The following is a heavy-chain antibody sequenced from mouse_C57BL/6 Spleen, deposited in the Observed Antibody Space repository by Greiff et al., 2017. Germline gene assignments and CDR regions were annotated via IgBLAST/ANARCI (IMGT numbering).Heavy chain of an antibody. D-gene: IGHD1-1*01. CDR1: GYTFTSYW. CDR3: ARSESLLLYYAMDY. CDR2: IYPGSGST. V-gene: IGHV1-55*01. J-gene: IGHJ4*01. Sequence: QVQLKQPGAELVKPGASVKMSCKASGYTFTSYWITWVKQRPGQGLEWIGDIYPGSGSTNYNEKFKSKATLTVDTSSSTAYMQLSSLTSEDSAVYCCARSESLLLYYAMDYWGQGTSVTVSS.